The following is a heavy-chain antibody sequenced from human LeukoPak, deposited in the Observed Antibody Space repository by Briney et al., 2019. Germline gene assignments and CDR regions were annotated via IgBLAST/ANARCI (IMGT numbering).Heavy chain of an antibody. D-gene: IGHD6-13*01. CDR2: IFYSGRT. V-gene: IGHV4-39*07. CDR3: ARDILATSIAAPYY. CDR1: GGSFSSGTYY. Sequence: SETLSLTCTVSGGSFSSGTYYWGWIRQPPGKGLAWIGSIFYSGRTYYNPSLKSRVTMSVDTSKNQFSLRLSSVNAADTAVYYCARDILATSIAAPYYWGQGTLVTVSS. J-gene: IGHJ4*02.